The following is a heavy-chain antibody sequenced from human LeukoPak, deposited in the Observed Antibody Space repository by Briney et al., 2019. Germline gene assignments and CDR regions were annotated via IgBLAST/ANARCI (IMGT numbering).Heavy chain of an antibody. CDR2: IKQDGSQK. D-gene: IGHD1-26*01. CDR3: ARDKIVGATHFDY. J-gene: IGHJ4*02. V-gene: IGHV3-7*01. Sequence: GGSLRLSCAASGFTFSNYWMTWVRQAPGKGLEWVANIKQDGSQKYYVDSVKGRFTISRDNAKNSVYLQMNSLRAGDAAVYYCARDKIVGATHFDYWGQGTLVTVSS. CDR1: GFTFSNYW.